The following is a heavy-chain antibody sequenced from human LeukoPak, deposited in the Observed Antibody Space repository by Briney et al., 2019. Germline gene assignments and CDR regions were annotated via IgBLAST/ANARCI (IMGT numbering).Heavy chain of an antibody. CDR3: ARRGWGGCDTNWFDP. CDR2: IYPGDSDT. CDR1: GYSFTSYW. Sequence: GESLKISCKGSGYSFTSYWIGWVRQLPGKGLEWMGIIYPGDSDTRYSPSFQGQVTISADKSISTAYLQWSSLKASDTAMYYCARRGWGGCDTNWFDPWGQGTLVTVSS. V-gene: IGHV5-51*01. D-gene: IGHD2-2*02. J-gene: IGHJ5*02.